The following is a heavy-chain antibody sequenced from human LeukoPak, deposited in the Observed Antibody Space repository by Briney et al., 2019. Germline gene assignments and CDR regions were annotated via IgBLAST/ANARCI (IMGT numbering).Heavy chain of an antibody. D-gene: IGHD3-3*01. CDR3: AKGPGGNTIFGVVPEPYYGMDV. V-gene: IGHV3-23*01. J-gene: IGHJ6*02. CDR2: ISGSGGST. CDR1: GFTFSSYA. Sequence: GGSLRLSCAASGFTFSSYAMSWVRQAPGKGLEWVSAISGSGGSTYYADSVKGRFTISRDNSKNTLYLQMNSLRAEDTAVYYCAKGPGGNTIFGVVPEPYYGMDVWSQGTTVTVSS.